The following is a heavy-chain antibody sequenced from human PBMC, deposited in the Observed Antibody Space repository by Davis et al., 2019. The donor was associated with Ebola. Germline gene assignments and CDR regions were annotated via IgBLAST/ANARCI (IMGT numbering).Heavy chain of an antibody. V-gene: IGHV4-59*06. CDR3: ARNTIYDYDGSVYSSPYYFDF. Sequence: SETLSLTCSVSGYSIRSYYWSWIRQHPGKGLEWIGYIYYSGSTYYNPSLKSRVTISVDTSKNQFSLKLSSVTAADTAVYYCARNTIYDYDGSVYSSPYYFDFWGQGTLVTVSS. J-gene: IGHJ4*02. CDR1: GYSIRSYY. D-gene: IGHD3-22*01. CDR2: IYYSGST.